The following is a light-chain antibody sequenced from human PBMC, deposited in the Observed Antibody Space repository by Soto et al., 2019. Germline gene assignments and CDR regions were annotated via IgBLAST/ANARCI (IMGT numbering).Light chain of an antibody. Sequence: ETVLTQSPATFSVSPGERATLSCRASQSIGSNLAWYQQRPGQPPRLLIYGASTRATGVPARFSGSGAGTECPLTINSLQSEDFALYYCQQYNKWPLFTFGPGTKVDI. CDR2: GAS. CDR1: QSIGSN. J-gene: IGKJ3*01. CDR3: QQYNKWPLFT. V-gene: IGKV3-15*01.